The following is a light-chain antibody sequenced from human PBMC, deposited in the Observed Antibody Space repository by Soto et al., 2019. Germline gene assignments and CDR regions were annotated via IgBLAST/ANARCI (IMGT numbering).Light chain of an antibody. CDR3: TSHTTSSAVL. CDR2: EVS. CDR1: SRDVGNYDY. V-gene: IGLV2-14*03. J-gene: IGLJ2*01. Sequence: QSALTQPASVSGSPGQSITISCTGTSRDVGNYDYVSWYQLHPGKAPKLMIYEVSTRPSGVSIRFSGSKSGNAASLTISGLQAEDEADYYCTSHTTSSAVLFGGGTKLTVL.